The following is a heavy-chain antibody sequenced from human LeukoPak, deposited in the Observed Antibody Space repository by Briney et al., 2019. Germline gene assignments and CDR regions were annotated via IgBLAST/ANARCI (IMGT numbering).Heavy chain of an antibody. J-gene: IGHJ4*02. CDR3: ARLVGDVTTWDC. CDR1: GFSFSNYW. Sequence: GGPLRLSCTASGFSFSNYWMSWVRQAPGKGLEWVASIKQDESEKYYVDSVKGRFTTSRDNAKSSLYLQMNALRGEDTAVYYCARLVGDVTTWDCWGQGTLVTVSS. CDR2: IKQDESEK. D-gene: IGHD1-26*01. V-gene: IGHV3-7*03.